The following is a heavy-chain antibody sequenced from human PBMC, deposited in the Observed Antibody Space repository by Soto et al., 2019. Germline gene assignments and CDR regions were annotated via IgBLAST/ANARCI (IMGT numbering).Heavy chain of an antibody. CDR3: ATSTVDTAKSTEC. V-gene: IGHV1-2*02. J-gene: IGHJ4*02. CDR1: RHTYARHD. D-gene: IGHD5-18*01. Sequence: ASVEVSCEDSRHTYARHDRHCVRKAPGQGLEWMGWINPNSGGTNYAQKFQGRVTMTRDTSFTTAYMQLSRLRSDDTAGDYCATSTVDTAKSTECWCQGDRVTGS. CDR2: INPNSGGT.